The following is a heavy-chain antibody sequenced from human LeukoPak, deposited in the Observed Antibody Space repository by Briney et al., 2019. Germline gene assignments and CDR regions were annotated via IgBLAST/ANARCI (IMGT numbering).Heavy chain of an antibody. Sequence: GGSLRLSCTASGFTFSDYWMSWVRQPPGRGLEWVANIKGDGTAEFAVDSVKGRFTISRDNSKNTLYLQMNSLRAEDTAVYYCATPLDYYDSSGYHQGGDWGQGTLVTVSS. CDR1: GFTFSDYW. CDR2: IKGDGTAE. V-gene: IGHV3-7*03. D-gene: IGHD3-22*01. J-gene: IGHJ4*02. CDR3: ATPLDYYDSSGYHQGGD.